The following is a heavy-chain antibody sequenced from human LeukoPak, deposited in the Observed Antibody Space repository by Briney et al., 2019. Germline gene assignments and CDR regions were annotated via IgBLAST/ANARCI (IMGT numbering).Heavy chain of an antibody. J-gene: IGHJ4*02. CDR3: ANIQGDDTLPDY. Sequence: SVKVSCKASGGTFSSYAISWVRQAPGQGLEWMGRIIPILGIANYAQKFQGRVTITADKSTSTAYMELSSLRSEDTAVYYCANIQGDDTLPDYWGQGTLVSVSS. D-gene: IGHD3-9*01. V-gene: IGHV1-69*04. CDR1: GGTFSSYA. CDR2: IIPILGIA.